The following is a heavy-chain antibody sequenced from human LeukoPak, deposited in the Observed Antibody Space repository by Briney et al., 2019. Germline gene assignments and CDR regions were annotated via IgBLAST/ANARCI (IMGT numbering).Heavy chain of an antibody. V-gene: IGHV4-61*05. J-gene: IGHJ4*02. CDR2: IYYTGST. CDR3: AGMRITTPTVRTLDY. Sequence: SETLSLICTVSGGSISSSNYYWVWIRQPPGKGLEWIGFIYYTGSTNYNPSLKSRVTISVDTSKNQFSLKLSSVTAADTAVYYCAGMRITTPTVRTLDYWGQGTLVTVSS. CDR1: GGSISSSNYY. D-gene: IGHD1-14*01.